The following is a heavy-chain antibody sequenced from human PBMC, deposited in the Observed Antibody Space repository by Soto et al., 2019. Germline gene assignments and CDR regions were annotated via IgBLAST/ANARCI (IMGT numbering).Heavy chain of an antibody. Sequence: ASVKVSCKASGYTFTSYGISWVRQAPGQGLEWMGRISAYNGNTNYAQKLQGRVTITTDTSTSTAYMELSSLRSEDTAVYYCASRESSYLDPSAVDYWGQGTLVTVSS. CDR1: GYTFTSYG. CDR2: ISAYNGNT. V-gene: IGHV1-18*01. J-gene: IGHJ4*02. D-gene: IGHD1-26*01. CDR3: ASRESSYLDPSAVDY.